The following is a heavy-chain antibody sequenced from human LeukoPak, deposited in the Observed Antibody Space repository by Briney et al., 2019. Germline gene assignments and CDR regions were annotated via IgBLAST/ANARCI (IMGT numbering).Heavy chain of an antibody. V-gene: IGHV1-69*01. D-gene: IGHD3-16*01. Sequence: SVKVSCKASGGTFSSYAISWVRQAPGQGLEWMGGIIPIFGTANYAQKFQGRVTITADESTSTAYMELSSLRSEDTAVYYCARAGGLTVPLSYYYYYYMDVWGKGTTVTVSS. CDR1: GGTFSSYA. J-gene: IGHJ6*03. CDR3: ARAGGLTVPLSYYYYYYMDV. CDR2: IIPIFGTA.